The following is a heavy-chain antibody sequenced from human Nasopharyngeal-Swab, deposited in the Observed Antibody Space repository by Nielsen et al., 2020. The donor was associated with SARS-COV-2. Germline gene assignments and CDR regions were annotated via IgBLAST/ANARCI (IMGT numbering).Heavy chain of an antibody. CDR2: INAGNGNT. J-gene: IGHJ4*02. CDR3: ARRTYSSGWYEAPAYFDY. V-gene: IGHV1-3*01. D-gene: IGHD6-19*01. CDR1: GYTFTSYA. Sequence: ASVKVSCKASGYTFTSYAMHWVRQAPGQRLEWMGWINAGNGNTKYSQKFQGRVTITADKSTSTAYMELSSLRSEDTAVYYCARRTYSSGWYEAPAYFDYWGQGTLVTVSS.